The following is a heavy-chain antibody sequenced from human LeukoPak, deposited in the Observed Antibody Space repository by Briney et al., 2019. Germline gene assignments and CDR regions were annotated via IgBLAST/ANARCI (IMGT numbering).Heavy chain of an antibody. V-gene: IGHV4-34*01. D-gene: IGHD1-26*01. J-gene: IGHJ4*01. Sequence: PSETLSLTCVVYGGSFSGYFWSWIRQPPGKGLEWIGEITPSGSTNYNPSLKSRVSISIDTSKKKLYLRLTSVTAAASAVYYYSSSFYYDSLDYWGRGTMVTVSS. CDR3: SSSFYYDSLDY. CDR2: ITPSGST. CDR1: GGSFSGYF.